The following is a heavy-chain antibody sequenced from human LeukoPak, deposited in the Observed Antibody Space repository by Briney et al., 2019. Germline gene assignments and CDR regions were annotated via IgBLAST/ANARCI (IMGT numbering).Heavy chain of an antibody. CDR2: IYYSGST. V-gene: IGHV4-59*12. CDR1: GGSISSYY. J-gene: IGHJ3*02. CDR3: AREGTITMIVVVSAFDI. D-gene: IGHD3-22*01. Sequence: KPSETLSLTCTVSGGSISSYYWSWIRQPPGKGPEWIGYIYYSGSTNYNPSLKSRVTISVDTSKNQFSLKLSSVTAADTAVYYCAREGTITMIVVVSAFDIWGQGTMVTVSS.